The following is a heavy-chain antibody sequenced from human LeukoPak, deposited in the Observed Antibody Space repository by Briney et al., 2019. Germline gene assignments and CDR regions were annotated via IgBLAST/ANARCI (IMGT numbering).Heavy chain of an antibody. Sequence: ASVNVSCKASGYTFTGYYMHWVRQAPGQGLEWMGWINTNSGSTNYAQKFQGRVTMTRDTSISTAYMELSRLRSDDTAVYYCARDMGGVIVTNWFDPWGQGTLVTVSS. CDR2: INTNSGST. D-gene: IGHD3-16*02. V-gene: IGHV1-2*02. J-gene: IGHJ5*02. CDR3: ARDMGGVIVTNWFDP. CDR1: GYTFTGYY.